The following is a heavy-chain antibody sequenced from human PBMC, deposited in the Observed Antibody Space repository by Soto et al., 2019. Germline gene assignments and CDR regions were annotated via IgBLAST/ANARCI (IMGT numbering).Heavy chain of an antibody. Sequence: GASVKVSCKASGGTFSSYAISWVRQAPGQGLEWMGGIIPIFGTANYAQKFQGRVTITADESTSTAYMELSSLRSEDTAVYYCASSGGSYGVDWFDPWGQGTLVTV. D-gene: IGHD1-26*01. V-gene: IGHV1-69*13. CDR3: ASSGGSYGVDWFDP. J-gene: IGHJ5*02. CDR2: IIPIFGTA. CDR1: GGTFSSYA.